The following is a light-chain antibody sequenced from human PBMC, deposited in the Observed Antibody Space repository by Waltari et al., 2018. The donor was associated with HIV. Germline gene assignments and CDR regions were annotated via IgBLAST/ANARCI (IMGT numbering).Light chain of an antibody. V-gene: IGLV2-14*01. CDR3: SSYTSSSTPHVV. CDR1: NSDVGGYNY. J-gene: IGLJ2*01. Sequence: QPASVSGSPGQSITISCTGTNSDVGGYNYVSWYQQHPGKAPKLMIYEVSNRSSGVSNRFSGSKSGNTASLTISGLQAEDEADYYCSSYTSSSTPHVVFGGGTKLTVL. CDR2: EVS.